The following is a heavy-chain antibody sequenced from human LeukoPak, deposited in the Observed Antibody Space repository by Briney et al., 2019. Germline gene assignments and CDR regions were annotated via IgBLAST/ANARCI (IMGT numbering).Heavy chain of an antibody. CDR1: GGSISSYY. D-gene: IGHD3-22*01. J-gene: IGHJ6*03. CDR3: ASTYYYDSSGYYYYYYYMDV. V-gene: IGHV4-59*01. Sequence: SETLSLTCTVSGGSISSYYWSWIRQPPGKGLEWIGYIYYSGSNNYNPSLKSRVTISVDTSKNQFSLKLSSVTAADTAVYYCASTYYYDSSGYYYYYYYMDVWGKGTTVTVSS. CDR2: IYYSGSN.